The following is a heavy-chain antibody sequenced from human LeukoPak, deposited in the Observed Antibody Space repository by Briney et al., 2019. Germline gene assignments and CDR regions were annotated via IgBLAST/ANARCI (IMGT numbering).Heavy chain of an antibody. D-gene: IGHD2-15*01. V-gene: IGHV1-69*04. CDR1: GGTFSSDA. Sequence: PGASVKVSCKASGGTFSSDAISWVRQAPGQGLEWMGRIIPILGIANYAQKFQGRVTITADKSMSTAYMELSSLRSEDTAVYYCARATRDYCSGGSCQYWYFDLWGRGTLVTVSS. CDR3: ARATRDYCSGGSCQYWYFDL. J-gene: IGHJ2*01. CDR2: IIPILGIA.